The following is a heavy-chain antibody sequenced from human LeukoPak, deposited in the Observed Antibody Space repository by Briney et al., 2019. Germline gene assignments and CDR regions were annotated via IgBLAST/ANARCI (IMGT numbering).Heavy chain of an antibody. CDR1: GGSISTYS. CDR2: IYSSGNS. J-gene: IGHJ5*02. V-gene: IGHV4-4*07. D-gene: IGHD2-15*01. Sequence: SETLSLTCTVSGGSISTYSWSWIRQPAGKGLEWIGRIYSSGNSNYNPSLKSRVTISLDKSANQLSLRLSSVTAADTAVYYCARDPSRKFVGWFDPWGQGTRVTVSS. CDR3: ARDPSRKFVGWFDP.